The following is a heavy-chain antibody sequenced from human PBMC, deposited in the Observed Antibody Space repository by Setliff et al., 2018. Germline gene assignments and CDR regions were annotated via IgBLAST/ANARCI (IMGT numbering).Heavy chain of an antibody. D-gene: IGHD5-12*01. V-gene: IGHV1-24*01. Sequence: GASVKVSCKVSGYRLIEVSMHWVRQAPGKGLEWMGGFDHEDEETIYAQKFQGRVTMTEDTSTDTAYMELSSLRSEDTAVYYCARGLREDGYNLADYWGQGTLVTVPQ. CDR2: FDHEDEET. CDR1: GYRLIEVS. CDR3: ARGLREDGYNLADY. J-gene: IGHJ4*02.